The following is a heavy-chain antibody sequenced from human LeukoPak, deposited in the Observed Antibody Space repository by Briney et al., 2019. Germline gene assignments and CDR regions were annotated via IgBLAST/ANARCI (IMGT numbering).Heavy chain of an antibody. D-gene: IGHD2/OR15-2a*01. J-gene: IGHJ6*03. V-gene: IGHV1-2*02. Sequence: ASVKVSCKASGYTFTGYYMHWVRQAPGQGLEWMGWINPNSGGTNYAQKFQGRVTMTRDTSISAAYMELSRLRSDDTAVYYCARDLSDKYYYYYYMDVWGKGTTVTVSS. CDR1: GYTFTGYY. CDR3: ARDLSDKYYYYYYMDV. CDR2: INPNSGGT.